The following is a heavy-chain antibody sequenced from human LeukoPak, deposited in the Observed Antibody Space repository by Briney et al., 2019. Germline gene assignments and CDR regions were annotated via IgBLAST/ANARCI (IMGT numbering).Heavy chain of an antibody. CDR1: GFTFSSYW. CDR3: ARGRHYDFWSGYLYWYFDL. CDR2: IRRDGGEK. D-gene: IGHD3-3*01. Sequence: PGGSLRLSCAASGFTFSSYWMSWVRQAPGKGLEWVANIRRDGGEKYYVDSVKGRFTISRDNTKNSLFLQMNSLRVEDTAVYYCARGRHYDFWSGYLYWYFDLWGRGTLVTVSS. J-gene: IGHJ2*01. V-gene: IGHV3-7*01.